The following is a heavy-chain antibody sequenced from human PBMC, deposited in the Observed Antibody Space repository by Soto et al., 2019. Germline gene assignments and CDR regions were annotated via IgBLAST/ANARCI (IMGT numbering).Heavy chain of an antibody. CDR3: AKHRSYYYYGMDV. CDR1: GFTFSSYA. V-gene: IGHV3-23*01. Sequence: GGSLSLSCAASGFTFSSYAMSWVRQAPGKGLEWVSAISGSGGSTYYADSVKGRFTISRDNSKNTLYLQMNSLRAEDTAVYYCAKHRSYYYYGMDVWGQGTTVTVSS. CDR2: ISGSGGST. J-gene: IGHJ6*02.